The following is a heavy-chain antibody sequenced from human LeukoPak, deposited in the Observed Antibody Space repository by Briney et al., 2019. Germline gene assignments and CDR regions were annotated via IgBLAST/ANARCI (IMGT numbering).Heavy chain of an antibody. CDR2: IRYDGSNK. Sequence: GGSLRLSCAASGFTFSSYGMHWVRQAPGKGLEWVAFIRYDGSNKYYADSVKGRFTVSRDNYMNTLYVQMSSLRDEDTAVYYCARIQCVGACQWVGGVLDVWGQGTTVTVSS. CDR3: ARIQCVGACQWVGGVLDV. D-gene: IGHD6-19*01. J-gene: IGHJ6*02. V-gene: IGHV3-30*02. CDR1: GFTFSSYG.